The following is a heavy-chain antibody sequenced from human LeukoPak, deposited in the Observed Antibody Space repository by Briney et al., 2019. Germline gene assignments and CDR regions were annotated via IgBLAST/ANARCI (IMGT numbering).Heavy chain of an antibody. CDR3: GTAMKWEQSLDF. D-gene: IGHD1-26*01. V-gene: IGHV3-15*01. Sequence: GGSLRLSCAPSGFTFSTAWMSWVRQAPGKGLEWVGRIKSKTDGGTADYAAPVKGRFTISRDDSKDMLYLQMNSLKTEDTAVYYCGTAMKWEQSLDFWGQGTLVTVSS. J-gene: IGHJ4*02. CDR2: IKSKTDGGTA. CDR1: GFTFSTAW.